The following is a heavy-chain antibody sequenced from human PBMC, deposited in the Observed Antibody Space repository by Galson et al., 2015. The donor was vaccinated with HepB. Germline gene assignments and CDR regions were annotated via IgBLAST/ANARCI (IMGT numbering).Heavy chain of an antibody. Sequence: SLRLSCAASGFTFRNYGMQWVRQAPGKGLEWVAVIASDGTIKHYADSVKGRFTLSRDNSKNTMYLQMNSLRADDTAVYYCVKEAGRIWASYFDSWGLGILVTVSS. CDR1: GFTFRNYG. CDR3: VKEAGRIWASYFDS. V-gene: IGHV3-30*18. CDR2: IASDGTIK. J-gene: IGHJ4*02. D-gene: IGHD2-21*01.